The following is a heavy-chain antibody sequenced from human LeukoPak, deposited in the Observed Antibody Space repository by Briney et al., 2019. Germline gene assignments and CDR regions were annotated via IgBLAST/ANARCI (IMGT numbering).Heavy chain of an antibody. CDR3: AKENFLAVAGTPIKILDY. D-gene: IGHD6-19*01. J-gene: IGHJ4*02. Sequence: GGSLRLSCAASGFTFSSYAMSWVRQAPGEGLEWVSAISGSGGSTYYADSVKGRFTISRDNSKNTLYLQMNSLRAEDTAVYYCAKENFLAVAGTPIKILDYWGQGTLVTVSS. V-gene: IGHV3-23*01. CDR2: ISGSGGST. CDR1: GFTFSSYA.